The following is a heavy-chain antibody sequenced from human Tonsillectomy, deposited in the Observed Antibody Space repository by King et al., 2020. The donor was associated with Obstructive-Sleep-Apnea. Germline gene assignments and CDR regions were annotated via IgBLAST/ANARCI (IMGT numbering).Heavy chain of an antibody. V-gene: IGHV3-7*01. D-gene: IGHD1-26*01. CDR3: ARGQGWDDY. CDR1: GFTFSDFW. J-gene: IGHJ4*02. CDR2: IPRDGSEG. Sequence: VQLVESGGGLVQPGGSLRLSCAASGFTFSDFWMSWVRQAPGKGLEWVANIPRDGSEGYYVDSVTGRFTISRDNAKKSLYLQMNSLRAEDTAVYYCARGQGWDDYWGRGTLVTVSS.